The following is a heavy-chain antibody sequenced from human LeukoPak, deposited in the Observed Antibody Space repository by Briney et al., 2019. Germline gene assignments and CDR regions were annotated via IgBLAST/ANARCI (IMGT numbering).Heavy chain of an antibody. CDR1: GGSISSYY. D-gene: IGHD3-10*01. V-gene: IGHV4-59*12. J-gene: IGHJ4*02. Sequence: PSETLSLTCTVSGGSISSYYWSWIRQPPGKGLEWIGYIYYSGSTNYNPSLKSRVTISVDTSKNQFSLKLSSVTAADTAVYYCARTVLLWFGELLWDYFDYWGQGTLVTVSS. CDR2: IYYSGST. CDR3: ARTVLLWFGELLWDYFDY.